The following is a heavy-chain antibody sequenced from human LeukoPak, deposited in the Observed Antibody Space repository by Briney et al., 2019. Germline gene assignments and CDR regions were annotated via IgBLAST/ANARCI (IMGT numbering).Heavy chain of an antibody. CDR3: ASPGGPSSSWLDFQH. D-gene: IGHD6-13*01. CDR2: INPNSGGT. V-gene: IGHV1-2*02. Sequence: ASVKVSCKASGYTFTGYYMNWVRQAPGQGLEWMGWINPNSGGTNHAQKFQGRVTMTRDTTISTAYMELSRLRSDDTAVYYCASPGGPSSSWLDFQHWGQGTLVTVSS. CDR1: GYTFTGYY. J-gene: IGHJ1*01.